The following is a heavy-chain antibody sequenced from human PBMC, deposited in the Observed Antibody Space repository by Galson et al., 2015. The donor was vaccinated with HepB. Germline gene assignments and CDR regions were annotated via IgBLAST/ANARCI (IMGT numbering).Heavy chain of an antibody. CDR1: GFTFSSYW. CDR2: VNSEGSST. V-gene: IGHV3-74*01. CDR3: GRGSRDGHTDFDY. J-gene: IGHJ4*02. Sequence: SLRLSCAASGFTFSSYWMHWVRQAPGKGLVWVSRVNSEGSSTSYADSVKGRFTISRDNAKNTLNLQMNSLRAEDTAVYYYGRGSRDGHTDFDYWGQGTLVTVSS. D-gene: IGHD5-24*01.